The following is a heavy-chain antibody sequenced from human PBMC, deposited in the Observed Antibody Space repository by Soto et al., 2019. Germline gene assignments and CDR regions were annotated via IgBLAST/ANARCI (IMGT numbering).Heavy chain of an antibody. CDR1: SGSIFTTNW. CDR2: IYHSGSP. CDR3: ARKPDVATAKVGGGYVFDV. J-gene: IGHJ3*01. Sequence: QVQLQESGPGLVKPSGTLSLTYAASSGSIFTTNWWSWVRQSPGRGLQWIGDIYHSGSPKYNPSLKSRVSISIDKSKARFFLNLTSVTAADTAVYYCARKPDVATAKVGGGYVFDVWGQGKMVTVSS. V-gene: IGHV4-4*02. D-gene: IGHD3-16*01.